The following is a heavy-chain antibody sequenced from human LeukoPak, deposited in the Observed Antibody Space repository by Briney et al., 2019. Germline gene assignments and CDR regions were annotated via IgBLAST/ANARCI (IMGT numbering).Heavy chain of an antibody. CDR1: GFTVSSNY. J-gene: IGHJ5*02. CDR3: ASSSGWYNWFDP. CDR2: IYSCGST. V-gene: IGHV3-53*01. Sequence: GGSLRLSCAASGFTVSSNYMSWVRQAPGKGLEWVSVIYSCGSTYYADSVKGRFTISRDNSKNTLYLQINSLRAEDTAVYYCASSSGWYNWFDPWGQGTLVTVSS. D-gene: IGHD6-19*01.